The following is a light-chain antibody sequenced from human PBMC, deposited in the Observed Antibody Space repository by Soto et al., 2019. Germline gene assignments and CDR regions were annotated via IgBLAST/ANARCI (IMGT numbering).Light chain of an antibody. CDR1: QSVSNN. CDR3: QQYNNWPLT. J-gene: IGKJ4*01. CDR2: GAS. Sequence: EIVMTQSPATLSVSPGERATVPCRASQSVSNNLAWYQQKAGQAPRLLIYGASTRATGIPARFSGSGYETEFTLTISSLQSEDFAVYYCQQYNNWPLTFGGGTKVAIK. V-gene: IGKV3-15*01.